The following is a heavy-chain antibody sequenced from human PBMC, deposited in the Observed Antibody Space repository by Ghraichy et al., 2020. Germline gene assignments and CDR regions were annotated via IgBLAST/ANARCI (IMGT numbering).Heavy chain of an antibody. V-gene: IGHV3-73*01. Sequence: GESLNISCAASGFTFSGSAMHWVRQASGKGLEWVGRIRSKANSYATAYAASVKGRFTIYRDDSKNTGYLQMNSLKTEDTAVYYCTRLSDSTYYDFWSGYYYFYYMDVWGKGTTVTVSS. D-gene: IGHD3-3*01. CDR3: TRLSDSTYYDFWSGYYYFYYMDV. CDR1: GFTFSGSA. CDR2: IRSKANSYAT. J-gene: IGHJ6*03.